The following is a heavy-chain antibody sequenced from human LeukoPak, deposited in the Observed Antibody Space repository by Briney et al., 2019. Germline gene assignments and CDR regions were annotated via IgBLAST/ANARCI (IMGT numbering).Heavy chain of an antibody. CDR2: IYYSGST. Sequence: SETLSLTCTVSSGSISSYYWSWIRQPPGKGLEWIGYIYYSGSTNYNPSLKSRVTISVDTSKNQFSLKLSSVTAADTAVYYCARGLGRNSNYGWIPRRFDYWGQGTLVTVSS. J-gene: IGHJ4*02. CDR3: ARGLGRNSNYGWIPRRFDY. V-gene: IGHV4-59*12. D-gene: IGHD4-11*01. CDR1: SGSISSYY.